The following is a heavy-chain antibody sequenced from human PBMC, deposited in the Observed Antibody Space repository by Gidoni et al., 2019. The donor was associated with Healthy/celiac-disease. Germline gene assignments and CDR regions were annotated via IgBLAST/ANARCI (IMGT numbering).Heavy chain of an antibody. Sequence: EVQLVESGGGLVKPGGSLRLSCAASGVTISNAWMSWVRQAPGKGLEWVGRIKRKTDGGTTDYAAPVKGRFTISRDDSKNTLYLQMNSLKPEDAAVYYCTTSHRWNDDEHWGQGTLVTVSS. CDR1: GVTISNAW. J-gene: IGHJ1*01. CDR2: IKRKTDGGTT. V-gene: IGHV3-15*01. D-gene: IGHD1-1*01. CDR3: TTSHRWNDDEH.